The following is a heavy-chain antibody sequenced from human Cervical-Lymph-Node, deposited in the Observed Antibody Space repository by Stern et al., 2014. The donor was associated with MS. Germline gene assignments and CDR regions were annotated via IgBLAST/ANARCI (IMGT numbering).Heavy chain of an antibody. D-gene: IGHD4-23*01. V-gene: IGHV1-69*01. Sequence: QVRLVQSGTEVKEPGSSVKGSCKASGGTYSSSPISWVRQAPGRGLEWMGGIIPIFNSTNYARKFQGRISITTTYMELSSLTSEDTAIYYCARGRTDLVVGGIYLDYWGQGTMVTVSS. CDR3: ARGRTDLVVGGIYLDY. CDR1: GGTYSSSP. CDR2: IIPIFNST. J-gene: IGHJ4*02.